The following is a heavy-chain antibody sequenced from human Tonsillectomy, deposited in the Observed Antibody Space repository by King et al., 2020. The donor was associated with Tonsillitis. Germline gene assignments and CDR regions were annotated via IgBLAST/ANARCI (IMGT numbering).Heavy chain of an antibody. Sequence: QLQESGPGLVKPSQTLSLICSVSGGSIRTGDFYWSWFRQPPGKGLEWIGYIYYSGTTYDNPSLQGRVSMSVDASKNQCSLKLRSVTAADTAVYYCARGEGTTGGFDYWGQGTLVTVSS. CDR3: ARGEGTTGGFDY. D-gene: IGHD1-7*01. CDR2: IYYSGTT. J-gene: IGHJ4*02. V-gene: IGHV4-30-4*01. CDR1: GGSIRTGDFY.